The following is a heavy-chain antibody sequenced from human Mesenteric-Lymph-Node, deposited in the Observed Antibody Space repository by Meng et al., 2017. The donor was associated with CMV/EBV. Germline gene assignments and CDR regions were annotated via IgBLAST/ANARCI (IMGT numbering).Heavy chain of an antibody. Sequence: SLKISCAASGFTFDDYAMHWVRQVPGKGLEWISGLSWNSGSIGYAESVKGRFTISRDNAKNALYLQMNSLRVEDAAAYYCAKWTRYNGRGTDGFDIWGQGTLVTVSS. V-gene: IGHV3-9*01. CDR3: AKWTRYNGRGTDGFDI. CDR2: LSWNSGSI. CDR1: GFTFDDYA. J-gene: IGHJ3*02. D-gene: IGHD1-26*01.